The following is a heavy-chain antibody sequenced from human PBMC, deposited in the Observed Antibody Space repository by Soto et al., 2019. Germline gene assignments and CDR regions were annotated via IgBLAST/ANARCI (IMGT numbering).Heavy chain of an antibody. CDR2: IWYDGTSK. Sequence: GGSLRLSCAASGFTFRNHAMHWVRQAPGKGLEWVGLIWYDGTSKYYADSVKGRFTISRDNSKNTPYLEMNSLRVEDTAIYYCESDQGVVIIKDHWGQGTLVTVSS. CDR1: GFTFRNHA. D-gene: IGHD2-8*01. V-gene: IGHV3-33*08. CDR3: ESDQGVVIIKDH. J-gene: IGHJ4*02.